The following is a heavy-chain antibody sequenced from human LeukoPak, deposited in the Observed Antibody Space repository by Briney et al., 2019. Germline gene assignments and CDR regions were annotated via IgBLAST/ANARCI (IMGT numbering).Heavy chain of an antibody. J-gene: IGHJ4*02. CDR1: GVTFSSYA. CDR2: ISYDGDNK. Sequence: GGSLRLSCAACGVTFSSYAIHWVRQAPGKGLERVAVISYDGDNKYYADSVKGLFTISRDNSKNTMYLQMNSLRAEDTAVYYSARDALVRGVIPAPDYWGQGTLVTVSS. V-gene: IGHV3-30-3*01. CDR3: ARDALVRGVIPAPDY. D-gene: IGHD3-10*01.